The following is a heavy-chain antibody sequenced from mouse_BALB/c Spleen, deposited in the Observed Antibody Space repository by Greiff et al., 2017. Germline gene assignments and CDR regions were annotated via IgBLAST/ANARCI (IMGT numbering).Heavy chain of an antibody. V-gene: IGHV5-17*02. CDR3: ARSRGRSPWLAY. D-gene: IGHD1-1*01. J-gene: IGHJ3*01. CDR1: GFTFSSFG. Sequence: EVKLMESGGGLVQPGGSRKLSCAASGFTFSSFGLPWVRQAPAKGLEWVAYISSGCSTIYYADTVKGRFTISRDNPKNTLFLQMTSLRSEDTAMYYCARSRGRSPWLAYWGQGTLVTVSA. CDR2: ISSGCSTI.